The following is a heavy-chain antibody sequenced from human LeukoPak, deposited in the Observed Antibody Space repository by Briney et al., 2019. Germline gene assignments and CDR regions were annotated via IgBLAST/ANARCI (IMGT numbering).Heavy chain of an antibody. CDR3: ARAYYCGGGSCKLEY. J-gene: IGHJ4*02. CDR2: IYPGDSAT. D-gene: IGHD2-15*01. Sequence: SPKTSCQASGYSSNSYWIAWVRQMPQNGLEWMGIIYPGDSATRYSPSFRGQITISADKSINTAYLRWSSLKASDTAMYYCARAYYCGGGSCKLEYWGQGTLVTVSS. CDR1: GYSSNSYW. V-gene: IGHV5-51*01.